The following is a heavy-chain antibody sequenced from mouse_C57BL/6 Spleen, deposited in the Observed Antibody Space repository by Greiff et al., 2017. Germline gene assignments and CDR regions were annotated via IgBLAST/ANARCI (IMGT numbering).Heavy chain of an antibody. D-gene: IGHD1-1*01. Sequence: EVKLEESGGGLVQPGGSMKLSCAASGFTFSDAWMDWVRQSPEKGLEWVAEIRNKANNHATYYAESVKGRFTISRDDSKSSVYLQMNSLRAEDTGIYYCTRITTVVAWYFDVWGTGTTVTVSS. V-gene: IGHV6-6*01. CDR1: GFTFSDAW. CDR3: TRITTVVAWYFDV. J-gene: IGHJ1*03. CDR2: IRNKANNHAT.